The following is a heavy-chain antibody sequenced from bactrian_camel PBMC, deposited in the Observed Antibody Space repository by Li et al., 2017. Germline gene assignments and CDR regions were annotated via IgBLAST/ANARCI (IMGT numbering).Heavy chain of an antibody. Sequence: HVQLVESGGGSVQAGGSLRLSCASTGSSFSNYAVSWVRQAPGKGLEWVATISPDGSRTDYVDSVKGRFTISRDNAKNTVYLQMNSLKSEDAALYHCATNVLIGNWGQGTQVTVS. CDR1: GSSFSNYA. J-gene: IGHJ6*01. CDR2: ISPDGSRT. V-gene: IGHV3S7*01. CDR3: ATNVLIGN. D-gene: IGHD8*01.